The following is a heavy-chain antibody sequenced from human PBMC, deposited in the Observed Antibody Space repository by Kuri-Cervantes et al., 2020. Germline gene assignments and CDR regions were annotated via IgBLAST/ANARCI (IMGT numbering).Heavy chain of an antibody. CDR2: IWYGGSNK. V-gene: IGHV3-33*01. D-gene: IGHD3-10*01. Sequence: GESLKISCAASGLTFSNYGMHWVRQAPGKGLEWVAVIWYGGSNKNYADSVKGRFTISRDNSKNTLSLQMNSLRVEDTAVYYCARDYYGSGNLAGMDVWGQGTTVTVSS. CDR1: GLTFSNYG. J-gene: IGHJ6*02. CDR3: ARDYYGSGNLAGMDV.